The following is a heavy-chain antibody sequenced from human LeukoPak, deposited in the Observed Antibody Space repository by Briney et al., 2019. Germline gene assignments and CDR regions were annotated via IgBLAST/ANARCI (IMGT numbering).Heavy chain of an antibody. Sequence: GGSLRLSCATSGFTFSSYAMSWVRQAPGKGLEWVSGIGASGGSTYYADSVKGRFTISRDNSKNTLYLQMDSLRTEDTAVYYCAKAEGYDILTGLDYWGQGTLVTVSS. V-gene: IGHV3-23*01. CDR2: IGASGGST. J-gene: IGHJ4*02. D-gene: IGHD3-9*01. CDR1: GFTFSSYA. CDR3: AKAEGYDILTGLDY.